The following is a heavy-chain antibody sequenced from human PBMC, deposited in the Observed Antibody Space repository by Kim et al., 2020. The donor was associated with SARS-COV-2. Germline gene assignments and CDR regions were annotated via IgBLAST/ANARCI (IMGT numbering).Heavy chain of an antibody. V-gene: IGHV4-39*01. J-gene: IGHJ4*02. CDR3: DSSGWSKLSRIDY. D-gene: IGHD6-19*01. Sequence: NPSLKSRVTISVDTSKNQFSLKLSSVTAADTAVYYCDSSGWSKLSRIDYWGQGTLVTVSS.